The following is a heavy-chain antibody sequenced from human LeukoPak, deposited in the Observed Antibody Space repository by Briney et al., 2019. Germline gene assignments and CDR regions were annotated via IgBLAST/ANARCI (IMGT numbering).Heavy chain of an antibody. V-gene: IGHV4-34*01. CDR3: ARAGHYFGGDRSQRYGMDV. CDR2: INHSGSP. CDR1: GDSISSYY. Sequence: SETLSLTCTVSGDSISSYYCSWIRQPPGKGLEWIGEINHSGSPNYNPSLKSRVTISVDTSKNQFSLKVSSVTAADTAVYHCARAGHYFGGDRSQRYGMDVWGQGTTVTVSS. J-gene: IGHJ6*02. D-gene: IGHD2-21*02.